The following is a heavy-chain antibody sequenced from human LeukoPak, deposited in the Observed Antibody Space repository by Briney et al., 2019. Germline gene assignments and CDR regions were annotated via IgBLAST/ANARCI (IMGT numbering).Heavy chain of an antibody. J-gene: IGHJ4*02. CDR2: ISRSGTTI. CDR3: ARDRNNYYDSSGYPIPFDY. D-gene: IGHD3-22*01. CDR1: GFTFSSYD. V-gene: IGHV3-48*03. Sequence: SGGSLRLSCADSGFTFSSYDMNWVRQAPGKGLEWVSYISRSGTTIYYADSVKGRFTISRDNAKNSLYLQMNSLRAEDTAVYYCARDRNNYYDSSGYPIPFDYWGQGTLVTVSS.